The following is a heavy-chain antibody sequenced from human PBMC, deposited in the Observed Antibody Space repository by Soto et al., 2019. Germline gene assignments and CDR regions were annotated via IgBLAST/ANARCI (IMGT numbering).Heavy chain of an antibody. V-gene: IGHV1-58*01. CDR1: GFNFTSSA. CDR2: IVVGSGNT. Sequence: QMQLVQSGPEVKKPGTSVKVSCKASGFNFTSSAVQWVRQARGQRLELIGWIVVGSGNTNYAQEFQERVTITRDMSTSAAYMALSSLRSEDTAVYYWAAAFHVYGDYVGFYFDYWGQGTLVTFSS. J-gene: IGHJ4*02. CDR3: AAAFHVYGDYVGFYFDY. D-gene: IGHD4-17*01.